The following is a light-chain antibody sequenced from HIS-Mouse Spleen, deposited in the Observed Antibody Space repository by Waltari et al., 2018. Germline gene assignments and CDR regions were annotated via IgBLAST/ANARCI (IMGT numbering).Light chain of an antibody. CDR1: QSISSW. Sequence: DLQMTQSPSTLSASVGDSVTITCRSSQSISSWLAWYQQKPGKAPKLLIYKASSLESGVPSRFSGSGSGTEFTLTISSLQPDDFATYYCQQYNSYSLTFGGGTKVEIK. CDR3: QQYNSYSLT. CDR2: KAS. J-gene: IGKJ4*01. V-gene: IGKV1-5*03.